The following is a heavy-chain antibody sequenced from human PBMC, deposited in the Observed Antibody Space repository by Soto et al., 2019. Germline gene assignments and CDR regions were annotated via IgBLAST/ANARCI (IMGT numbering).Heavy chain of an antibody. CDR3: ARDGGDGSGSYWRYFEY. CDR2: IYYSGTT. Sequence: PSETLSLTCTVSGGPISGGAYYWSWIRQHPGKGLEWIGYIYYSGTTYYSPTLKSRIAMSVDTSKSQFYLKLSSVTAADTAVYYCARDGGDGSGSYWRYFEYWGPGTLVTVSS. V-gene: IGHV4-31*03. J-gene: IGHJ4*02. D-gene: IGHD3-10*01. CDR1: GGPISGGAYY.